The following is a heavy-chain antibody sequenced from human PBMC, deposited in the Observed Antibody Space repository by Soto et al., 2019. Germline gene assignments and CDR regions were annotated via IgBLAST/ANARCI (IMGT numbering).Heavy chain of an antibody. D-gene: IGHD2-15*01. Sequence: SETLSLTCDVSVEPMTGGYYWGWIRQSPGKGLEWIGSIYYGGTTYYNPSLRSRLAISIDTSKNQFSLRLSSVTAADTALYYCARGWYYFDFWGQGTLVTVSS. V-gene: IGHV4-38-2*01. J-gene: IGHJ4*02. CDR1: VEPMTGGYY. CDR2: IYYGGTT. CDR3: ARGWYYFDF.